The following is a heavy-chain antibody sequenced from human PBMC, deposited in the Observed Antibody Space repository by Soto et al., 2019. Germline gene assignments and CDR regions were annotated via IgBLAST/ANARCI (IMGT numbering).Heavy chain of an antibody. CDR3: ARAGYCSGDRCYSPYYYYYGMDV. Sequence: QAQLVESGGGVVQPGRSLRLSCGASAFSFSHYAMHWVRQAPGKGLECVAVISYDGNIKRYADSVKGRFTISRDNSENTLYLQMNSLSPEDTAVYYCARAGYCSGDRCYSPYYYYYGMDVWGQGTTVTVSS. V-gene: IGHV3-30-3*01. J-gene: IGHJ6*02. D-gene: IGHD2-15*01. CDR1: AFSFSHYA. CDR2: ISYDGNIK.